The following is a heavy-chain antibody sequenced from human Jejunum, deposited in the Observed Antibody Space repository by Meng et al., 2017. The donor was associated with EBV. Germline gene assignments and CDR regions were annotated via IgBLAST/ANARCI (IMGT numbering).Heavy chain of an antibody. D-gene: IGHD6-25*01. CDR1: GFTFSSYW. Sequence: QLVWSGGALVQPGGSLRPACAASGFTFSSYWMHWVRQAPGQGLVWVSRTNEDGRITNYADSVKGRFTISRDNTKNTLYLQMNSLRAEDTAVYFCSRDLAGSDDDWGQGALVTVSS. J-gene: IGHJ4*02. V-gene: IGHV3-74*01. CDR3: SRDLAGSDDD. CDR2: TNEDGRIT.